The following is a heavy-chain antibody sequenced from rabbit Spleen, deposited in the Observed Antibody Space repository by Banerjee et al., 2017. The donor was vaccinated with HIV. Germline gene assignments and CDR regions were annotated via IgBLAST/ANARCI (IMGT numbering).Heavy chain of an antibody. V-gene: IGHV1S40*01. Sequence: QSVEASGGDRVKPGASLTFTCTDSGFSFSNSYYMCWVRQAPGKGLECIACIYGGSGGSTWYASWAKGRFTISKTSSTTVTLQLTSLTAADTATYFCARGSAAMTMMITGFYFNLWGQGTLVTFS. J-gene: IGHJ4*01. CDR2: IYGGSGGST. D-gene: IGHD2-1*01. CDR1: GFSFSNSYY. CDR3: ARGSAAMTMMITGFYFNL.